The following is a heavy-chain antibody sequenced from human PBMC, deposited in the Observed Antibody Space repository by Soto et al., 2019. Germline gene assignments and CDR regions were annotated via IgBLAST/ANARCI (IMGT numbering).Heavy chain of an antibody. D-gene: IGHD3-22*01. CDR1: EFTFSSYA. CDR2: ISGSGGST. V-gene: IGHV3-23*01. CDR3: AKSDSSGYYYVADFDY. Sequence: GGFLRRSCGSSEFTFSSYAMIWVGQAPGKGLEWVSAISGSGGSTYYADSVKGRFTISRDNSKNTLYLQMNSLRAEDTAVYYCAKSDSSGYYYVADFDYWGQGTLVTVSS. J-gene: IGHJ4*02.